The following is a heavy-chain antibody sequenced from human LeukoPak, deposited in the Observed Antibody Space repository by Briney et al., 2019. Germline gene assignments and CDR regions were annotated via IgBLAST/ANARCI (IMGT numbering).Heavy chain of an antibody. CDR1: GFTFSNAW. D-gene: IGHD3-22*01. V-gene: IGHV3-15*01. CDR2: IKSKTDGGTT. Sequence: PGGSLRLSCAASGFTFSNAWMSWVRQAPGKGLEWVGRIKSKTDGGTTDYAAPVKGRFTISRDDSKNTLYLQMNSLKTEDTAVYYCTTVTTYYYDSSGYTSLPYWGQGTLVTVSS. CDR3: TTVTTYYYDSSGYTSLPY. J-gene: IGHJ4*02.